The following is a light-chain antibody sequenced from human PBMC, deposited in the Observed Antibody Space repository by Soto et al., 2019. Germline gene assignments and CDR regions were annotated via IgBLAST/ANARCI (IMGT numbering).Light chain of an antibody. CDR1: QSVRSSY. CDR3: QQYIISPHT. J-gene: IGKJ2*01. CDR2: GAS. Sequence: EIVLTQSPGTLSLSPGERATLSCRASQSVRSSYLAWYQQKPGQAPTLLIYGASSRATGIPDRFSGSGSGTDFTLTISRLEPEDFAVYYCQQYIISPHTFGQGTKLEIK. V-gene: IGKV3-20*01.